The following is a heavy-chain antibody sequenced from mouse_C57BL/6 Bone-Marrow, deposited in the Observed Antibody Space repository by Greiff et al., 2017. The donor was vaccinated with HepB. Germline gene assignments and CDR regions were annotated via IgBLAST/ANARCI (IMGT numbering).Heavy chain of an antibody. Sequence: EVKLVESGGGLVQPGGSLKLSCAASGFTFSDYYMYWVRQTPEKRLEWVAYISNGGGSTYYPDTVKGRFTISRDNAKNTLYLQMSRLKSEDTAMYYCARQRDGYYEDYAMDYWGQGTSVTVSS. CDR1: GFTFSDYY. CDR3: ARQRDGYYEDYAMDY. J-gene: IGHJ4*01. CDR2: ISNGGGST. D-gene: IGHD2-3*01. V-gene: IGHV5-12*01.